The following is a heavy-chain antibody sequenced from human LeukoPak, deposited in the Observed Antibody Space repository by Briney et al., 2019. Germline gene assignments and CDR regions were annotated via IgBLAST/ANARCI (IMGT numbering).Heavy chain of an antibody. Sequence: GGSLRLSCVASGFTFSSYALTWVRQAPGKGLVWVSRINRDGSITNYADSVKGRFTISRDNAKNTLYLQMNSLRDEDTAVYYCGRDHYGSVDYWGQGTLVTVSS. D-gene: IGHD3-10*01. V-gene: IGHV3-74*01. J-gene: IGHJ4*02. CDR3: GRDHYGSVDY. CDR1: GFTFSSYA. CDR2: INRDGSIT.